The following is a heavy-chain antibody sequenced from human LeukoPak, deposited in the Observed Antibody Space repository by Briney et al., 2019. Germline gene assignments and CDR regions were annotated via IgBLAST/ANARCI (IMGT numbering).Heavy chain of an antibody. Sequence: ASVKVSCKASGGTFSSYAISWVRQAPGQGLEWMGGIIPIFGTANYAQKFQGRVTITADESTSTAYMELSSLRSEDTAVYYCARDPYMPSVTIPNYGMDVWGQGTTVTVSS. CDR1: GGTFSSYA. J-gene: IGHJ6*02. CDR3: ARDPYMPSVTIPNYGMDV. D-gene: IGHD3-3*01. CDR2: IIPIFGTA. V-gene: IGHV1-69*13.